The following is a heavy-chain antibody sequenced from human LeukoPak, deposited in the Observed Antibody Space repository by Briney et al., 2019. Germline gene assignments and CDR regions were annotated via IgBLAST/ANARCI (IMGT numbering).Heavy chain of an antibody. Sequence: SETLSLTCTVSGASISSASDSWGWVRQPPGKGLEWIGNMYYSGSTYYSPSLKSRLTMSVDTSKNQFSLRLSSVTAADTAVYYCARISYYFDSTGYYFGLFDYWGQGTLVTVSS. CDR2: MYYSGST. CDR3: ARISYYFDSTGYYFGLFDY. D-gene: IGHD3-22*01. CDR1: GASISSASDS. J-gene: IGHJ4*02. V-gene: IGHV4-39*07.